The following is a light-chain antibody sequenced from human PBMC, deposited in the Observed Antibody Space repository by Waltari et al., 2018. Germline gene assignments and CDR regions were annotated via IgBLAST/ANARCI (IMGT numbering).Light chain of an antibody. J-gene: IGLJ6*01. Sequence: QSALTQPRSVSGSPGQSVTIPCTGTSSDGGTYDYNFWYQQYPGKAPKLMLYDVNKRPSGVPDRFSGSKSGNTASLTISGLQAEDEADYYCCSYAGSYTYVFGSGTKVTVL. CDR2: DVN. CDR3: CSYAGSYTYV. V-gene: IGLV2-11*01. CDR1: SSDGGTYDY.